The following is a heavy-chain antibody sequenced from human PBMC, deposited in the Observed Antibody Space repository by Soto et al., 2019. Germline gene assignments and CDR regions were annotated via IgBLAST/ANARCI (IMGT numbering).Heavy chain of an antibody. V-gene: IGHV1-3*04. J-gene: IGHJ5*02. Sequence: ASVKVSCKASGYTFTRYAMHWVCQAPGQGLEWMGWINTGNGNTHYSQKFRGRVTFTRDASATTAYMELTSLTSEDTAVYYCARNVDWFDPWGQGTLVTVSS. CDR3: ARNVDWFDP. CDR2: INTGNGNT. CDR1: GYTFTRYA.